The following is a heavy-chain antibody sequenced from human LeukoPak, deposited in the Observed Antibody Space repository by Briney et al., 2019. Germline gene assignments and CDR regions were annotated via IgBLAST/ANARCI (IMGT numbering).Heavy chain of an antibody. V-gene: IGHV3-23*01. D-gene: IGHD3-9*01. CDR3: AKGRWLYKFDY. CDR1: GFTFSGYA. J-gene: IGHJ4*02. CDR2: ISGSGGST. Sequence: AGGSLRLSCAASGFTFSGYAVSWVRQGPGEGLEWVSAISGSGGSTYYADSARGRFTISRDNSKSTLYLQMNSLRAEDTAVYYCAKGRWLYKFDYWGRGTLVTVSS.